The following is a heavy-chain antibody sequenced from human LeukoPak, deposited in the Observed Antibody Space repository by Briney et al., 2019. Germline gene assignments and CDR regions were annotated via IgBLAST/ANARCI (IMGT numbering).Heavy chain of an antibody. Sequence: ASVKVSCKASGYTFTSYGISWVRQAPGQGLEWMGWISAYNGNTNYAQKLQGRVTMTTDTSTSTAYMELRSLRSEDTAVYYCARDVSPYQLLKGGAFDIWGQGTMVTVSS. CDR3: ARDVSPYQLLKGGAFDI. J-gene: IGHJ3*02. CDR2: ISAYNGNT. CDR1: GYTFTSYG. V-gene: IGHV1-18*01. D-gene: IGHD2-2*01.